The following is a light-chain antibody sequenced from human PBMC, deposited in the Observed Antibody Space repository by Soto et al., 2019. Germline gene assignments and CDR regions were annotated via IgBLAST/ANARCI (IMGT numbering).Light chain of an antibody. V-gene: IGLV2-8*01. CDR2: QVT. CDR3: NSYAGTSTFGYV. CDR1: SSDVGAYKF. Sequence: QSVLTQPPSASGSPGQSVTISCTGTSSDVGAYKFVSWYQQHPGQAPRLIIYQVTKRPSGVPDRFSGSKSDNTASLTISGLQAEDEADYYCNSYAGTSTFGYVFGTGTKLTVL. J-gene: IGLJ1*01.